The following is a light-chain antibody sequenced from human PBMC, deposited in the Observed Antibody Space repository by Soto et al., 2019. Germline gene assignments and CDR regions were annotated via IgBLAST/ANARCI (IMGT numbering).Light chain of an antibody. CDR2: DAS. CDR3: QQRSNWPRT. Sequence: IVLTQSPGTLSFSPGERVTLSCRASQSVSSSYLAWYQQKPGQAPRLLIYDASNRATGIPARFSGSGSGTDFTLTISSLEPEDFAVYYCQQRSNWPRTFGQGTKVDNK. J-gene: IGKJ1*01. V-gene: IGKV3-11*01. CDR1: QSVSSSY.